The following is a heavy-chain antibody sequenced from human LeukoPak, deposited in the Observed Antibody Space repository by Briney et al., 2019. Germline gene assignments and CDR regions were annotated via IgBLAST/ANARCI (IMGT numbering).Heavy chain of an antibody. CDR3: GRESRIVGTTSVWYYFDY. CDR1: GRPISSGDYY. CDR2: IYHTRSL. D-gene: IGHD1-26*01. V-gene: IGHV4-30-4*01. Sequence: PSETLSLTCTVSGRPISSGDYYWSWIRQPPGNGLEWIGFIYHTRSLHYNPSLKSRLTISVDTSKNQFSLNLRSVTAADTAVYFCGRESRIVGTTSVWYYFDYWGQGTLVTVSS. J-gene: IGHJ4*02.